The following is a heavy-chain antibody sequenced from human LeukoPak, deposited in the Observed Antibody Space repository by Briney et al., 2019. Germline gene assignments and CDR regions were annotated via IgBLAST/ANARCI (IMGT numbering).Heavy chain of an antibody. V-gene: IGHV4-59*12. CDR3: ARGGIQLWTTRFFDY. D-gene: IGHD5-18*01. CDR2: IYYSGST. Sequence: PSETLSLTCTVSGGSISSYYWSWIRQPPGKGLEWIGYIYYSGSTNYNPSLKSRVTISVDTSKNQFSLKLSSVTAADTAVYYCARGGIQLWTTRFFDYWGQGTLVTVSS. CDR1: GGSISSYY. J-gene: IGHJ4*02.